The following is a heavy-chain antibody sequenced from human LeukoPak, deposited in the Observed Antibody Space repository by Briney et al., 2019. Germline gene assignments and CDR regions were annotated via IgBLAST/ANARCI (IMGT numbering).Heavy chain of an antibody. CDR2: IYYSGST. Sequence: PSETLSLTCTVSGGSISSSSYYWGWIRQPPGKGLEWIGSIYYSGSTYYNPSLKSRVTISVDTSKNQFSLELSSVTAADTAVYYCARLGGYYYGSGSSELYFDYWGQGTLVTVSS. CDR1: GGSISSSSYY. J-gene: IGHJ4*02. D-gene: IGHD3-10*01. CDR3: ARLGGYYYGSGSSELYFDY. V-gene: IGHV4-39*01.